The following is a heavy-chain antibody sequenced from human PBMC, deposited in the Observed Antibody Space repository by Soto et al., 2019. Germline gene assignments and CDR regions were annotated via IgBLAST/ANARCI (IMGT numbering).Heavy chain of an antibody. V-gene: IGHV3-33*01. Sequence: QVQLVESGGGVVQPGRSLRLSCAASGFTFSSYGMHWVRQAPGKGLEWVAVIWYDGSNKYYADSVKGRFTISRDNSKNTLDLQMNSLRAEDTAVYYCARGGSSSWYEAFLWGQGTLVTVSS. CDR2: IWYDGSNK. J-gene: IGHJ4*02. D-gene: IGHD6-13*01. CDR1: GFTFSSYG. CDR3: ARGGSSSWYEAFL.